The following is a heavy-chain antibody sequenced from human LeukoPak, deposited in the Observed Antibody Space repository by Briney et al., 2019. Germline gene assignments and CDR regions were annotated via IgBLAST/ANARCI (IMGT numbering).Heavy chain of an antibody. V-gene: IGHV1-18*01. D-gene: IGHD2-15*01. CDR1: GYTLTSFS. CDR3: VRGDCSGVSCYLPEYFRH. Sequence: ASVKVSCTASGYTLTSFSISWVRQAPGHGLEWMGWISAYNGYKDYAQKLQGRVTMTTETSTNTAYMELRSPRSDDTAVYYCVRGDCSGVSCYLPEYFRHWGQGTLVTVSS. J-gene: IGHJ1*01. CDR2: ISAYNGYK.